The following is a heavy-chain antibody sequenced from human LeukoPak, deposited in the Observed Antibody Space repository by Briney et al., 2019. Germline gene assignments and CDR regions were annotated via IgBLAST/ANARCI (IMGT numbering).Heavy chain of an antibody. CDR1: GGTFSSYA. Sequence: GASVKVSCKASGGTFSSYAISWVRQAPGQGLEWMGRIIPILGIANYAQKFQGRVTITADKSTSTAYMELSSLGSEDTAVYYCARPRYCSSTSCYFHDAFDIWGQGTMVTVSS. CDR3: ARPRYCSSTSCYFHDAFDI. CDR2: IIPILGIA. J-gene: IGHJ3*02. V-gene: IGHV1-69*04. D-gene: IGHD2-2*01.